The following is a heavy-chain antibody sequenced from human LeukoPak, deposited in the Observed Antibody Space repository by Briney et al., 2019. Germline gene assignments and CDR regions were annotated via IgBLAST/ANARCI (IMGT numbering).Heavy chain of an antibody. Sequence: SETVSLTCTDSGGSIRSYYWSWIRQPPGKGLEWIGYIYYSGSTNSNPSLKCRVTISVDTSKNQFSLKVSSVTAADTAVYYCARALTPGYCSGGTCSYFDYWGQGTLVTVSS. CDR2: IYYSGST. D-gene: IGHD2-15*01. V-gene: IGHV4-59*01. CDR3: ARALTPGYCSGGTCSYFDY. J-gene: IGHJ4*02. CDR1: GGSIRSYY.